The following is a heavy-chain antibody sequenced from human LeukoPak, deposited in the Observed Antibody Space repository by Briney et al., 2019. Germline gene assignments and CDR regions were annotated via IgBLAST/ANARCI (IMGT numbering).Heavy chain of an antibody. V-gene: IGHV4-4*07. J-gene: IGHJ6*03. CDR3: ARGSAGYDILTGYYNPYMDV. Sequence: SETLSLTCTVSGGSISIYYWNWIRQPAGKGLEWIGRIYTSGSTKYNPSLKSRVTMSVDTSKNQFSLELSSVTAADTAVYYCARGSAGYDILTGYYNPYMDVWGKGTTVTISS. CDR2: IYTSGST. D-gene: IGHD3-9*01. CDR1: GGSISIYY.